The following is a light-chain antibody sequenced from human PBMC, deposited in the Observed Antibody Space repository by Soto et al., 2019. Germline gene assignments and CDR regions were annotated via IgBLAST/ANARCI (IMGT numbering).Light chain of an antibody. Sequence: DIPMTQSPSTLSGSVGDRVTITCRASQTISSWLAWYQQKPGKAPKLLIYKASTLKSGVPSRFSGSGSGTEFTLTLSSLQPDEFATDYCQHYNSYSEAFGQGTKVEL. CDR2: KAS. J-gene: IGKJ1*01. CDR3: QHYNSYSEA. V-gene: IGKV1-5*03. CDR1: QTISSW.